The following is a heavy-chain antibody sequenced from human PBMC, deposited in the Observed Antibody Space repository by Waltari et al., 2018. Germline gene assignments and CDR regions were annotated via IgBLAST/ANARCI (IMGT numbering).Heavy chain of an antibody. CDR2: IIPIFGTA. CDR3: AREWGVMIGTAAYYLDH. V-gene: IGHV1-69*13. CDR1: GGTFSSYA. Sequence: QVQLVQSGAEVKKPGSSVKVSCKASGGTFSSYAISWVRQAPGQGLEWMGGIIPIFGTANYAQKFQGRVTITADESTSTAYMELSSLRSEDTAVYYCAREWGVMIGTAAYYLDHWTQGTLVTVSS. D-gene: IGHD3-16*01. J-gene: IGHJ4*02.